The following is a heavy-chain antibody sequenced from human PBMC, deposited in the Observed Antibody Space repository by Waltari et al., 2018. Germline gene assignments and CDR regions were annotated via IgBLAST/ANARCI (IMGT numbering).Heavy chain of an antibody. D-gene: IGHD5-12*01. CDR1: GFTFNNYA. J-gene: IGHJ4*02. CDR3: AKDEISGDGYVIFDN. V-gene: IGHV3-23*01. CDR2: IHGRGGT. Sequence: EVQLLESGGGFVQTGGSLRLSCTASGFTFNNYAMNWVRQAPGKGLEWVSTIHGRGGTYYSDSVKGRFTISRDDSKATVYLQMNSLTAEDTAVYYCAKDEISGDGYVIFDNWGQGTLVTVSA.